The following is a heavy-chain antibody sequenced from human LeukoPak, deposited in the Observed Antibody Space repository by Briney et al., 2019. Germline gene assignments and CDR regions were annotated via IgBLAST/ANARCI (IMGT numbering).Heavy chain of an antibody. V-gene: IGHV1-2*02. CDR3: ARGLNIVVVPGANAEADY. D-gene: IGHD2-2*01. Sequence: GASVKVSCKASGYTFTGYYMHWVRQAPGQGLEWMGWINPNSGGTNYAQKFQGRVTMTRDTSISTAYMELSRLRSDDTAVYYCARGLNIVVVPGANAEADYWGQGTLVTVSS. CDR1: GYTFTGYY. J-gene: IGHJ4*02. CDR2: INPNSGGT.